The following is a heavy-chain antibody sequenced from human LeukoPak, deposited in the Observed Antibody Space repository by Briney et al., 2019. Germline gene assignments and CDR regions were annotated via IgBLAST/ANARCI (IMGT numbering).Heavy chain of an antibody. CDR3: ASVRTETYGGYAFDI. J-gene: IGHJ3*02. D-gene: IGHD4-23*01. CDR1: GFTVSSNY. Sequence: GGSLRLSCAASGFTVSSNYMSWVRQAPGKGLEWVSVIYSGSSTYYADSVKGRFTISRDNSKNTLYLQLNNLRAEDTAVYYCASVRTETYGGYAFDIWGQGTMVTVSS. CDR2: IYSGSST. V-gene: IGHV3-66*01.